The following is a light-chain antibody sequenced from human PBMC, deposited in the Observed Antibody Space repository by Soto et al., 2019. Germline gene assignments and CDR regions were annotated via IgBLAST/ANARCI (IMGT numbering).Light chain of an antibody. J-gene: IGLJ1*01. CDR1: SSNIGAGYD. CDR2: GNS. Sequence: QSVLTQPPSVSGAPGQRVTISCTGSSSNIGAGYDVHWYQQLPGTAPKLLIYGNSNRPSGVLDRFSGSKSGTSASLAITGLQADDEADYYCQSYDSSLSALYVFGTGTKLTVL. CDR3: QSYDSSLSALYV. V-gene: IGLV1-40*01.